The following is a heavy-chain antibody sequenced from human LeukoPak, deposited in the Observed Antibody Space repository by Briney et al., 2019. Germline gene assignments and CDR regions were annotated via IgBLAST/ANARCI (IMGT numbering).Heavy chain of an antibody. CDR1: GYTFTGYY. CDR2: INPNSGGP. D-gene: IGHD3-3*01. J-gene: IGHJ3*02. CDR3: ARDQGYYDFWSGYPYDAFDI. Sequence: ASVKVSCKASGYTFTGYYMHWVRQAPGQGLEGMGWINPNSGGPNYAQKFQGRVTMTRDTSISTAYMELSRLRSDDTAVYYCARDQGYYDFWSGYPYDAFDIWGQGTMVTVSS. V-gene: IGHV1-2*02.